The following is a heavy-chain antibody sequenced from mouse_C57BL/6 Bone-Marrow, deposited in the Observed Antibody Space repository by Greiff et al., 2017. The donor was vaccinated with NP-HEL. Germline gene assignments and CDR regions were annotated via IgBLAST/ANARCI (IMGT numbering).Heavy chain of an antibody. J-gene: IGHJ2*01. Sequence: EVQLKESGAELVRPGASVKLSCTASGFNIKDDYMHWVKQRPEQGLEWIGWIDPENGDTEYASKFQGKATITADTSSNTAYLQLSSLTSEDTAVYYCTIRQLRPNWGQGTTLTVSS. CDR3: TIRQLRPN. CDR2: IDPENGDT. D-gene: IGHD3-2*02. V-gene: IGHV14-4*01. CDR1: GFNIKDDY.